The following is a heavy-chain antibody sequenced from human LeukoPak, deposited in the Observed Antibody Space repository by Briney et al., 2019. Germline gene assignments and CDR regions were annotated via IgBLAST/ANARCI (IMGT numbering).Heavy chain of an antibody. J-gene: IGHJ2*01. D-gene: IGHD6-19*01. CDR1: GFTVSNNY. CDR2: IYSGDNT. Sequence: GGSLRLSCAASGFTVSNNYMGWVRQAPGKGLEWVSVIYSGDNTYYADSVKGRFTISRDNSKNTLYLQMNSLRAEDTAVYFCARSVAVADRRIYWYFDLWGRGTLVTVSS. V-gene: IGHV3-53*01. CDR3: ARSVAVADRRIYWYFDL.